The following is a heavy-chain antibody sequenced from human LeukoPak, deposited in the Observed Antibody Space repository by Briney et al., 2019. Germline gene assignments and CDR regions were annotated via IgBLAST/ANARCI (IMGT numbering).Heavy chain of an antibody. J-gene: IGHJ4*02. CDR2: ISGSGGST. CDR3: AKDGDGYNSHFDY. CDR1: GFTFSSYA. Sequence: PGGSLRLSCAASGFTFSSYAMSWVRQAPGKGLEWVSAISGSGGSTYYADSVKGRFTISRDNSKNTLHLQMNSLRAEDTAVYYCAKDGDGYNSHFDYWGQGTLVTVSS. V-gene: IGHV3-23*01. D-gene: IGHD5-24*01.